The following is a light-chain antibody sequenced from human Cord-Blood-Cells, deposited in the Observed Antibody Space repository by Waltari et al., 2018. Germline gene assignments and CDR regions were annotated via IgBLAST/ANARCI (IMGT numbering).Light chain of an antibody. CDR1: QSISIY. CDR3: QQSYSTPLT. Sequence: DIQMTQSPSSLSASVGDRVTITCRASQSISIYLNWYQQKPGKVPKLLIYAASSLQSGVPSRFSGSGSGTDFTLTISSLQPEDFATYYCQQSYSTPLTFGGGTKVEIK. J-gene: IGKJ4*02. CDR2: AAS. V-gene: IGKV1-39*01.